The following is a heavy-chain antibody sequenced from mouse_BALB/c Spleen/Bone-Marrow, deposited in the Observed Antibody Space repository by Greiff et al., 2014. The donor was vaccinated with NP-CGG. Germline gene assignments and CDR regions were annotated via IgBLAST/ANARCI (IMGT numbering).Heavy chain of an antibody. CDR3: ARGYSWYFDV. Sequence: EVKLKESGPELVKPGASVKISCKASGYTFTDYNMHWVKQSHGKSLEWIGYIYPYNGDTGYNQKFKSKATLTVDNSSSTAYMELRSLTSEDPAVYYCARGYSWYFDVWGAGTTVTVSS. CDR2: IYPYNGDT. V-gene: IGHV1S29*02. J-gene: IGHJ1*01. CDR1: GYTFTDYN. D-gene: IGHD2-3*01.